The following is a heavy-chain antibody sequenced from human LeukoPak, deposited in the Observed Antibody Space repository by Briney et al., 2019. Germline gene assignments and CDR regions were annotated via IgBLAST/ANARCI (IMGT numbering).Heavy chain of an antibody. D-gene: IGHD3-22*01. CDR3: AGSSRYYYDSSGYYSFDY. J-gene: IGHJ4*02. V-gene: IGHV4-59*01. CDR1: GGSISSCY. Sequence: SETLSLTCTVSGGSISSCYWSWIRQPPGKGLEWIGYIYYSGSTNYNPSLKSRVTISVDTSKNQFSLKLSSVTAADTAVYYCAGSSRYYYDSSGYYSFDYWGQGTLVTVSS. CDR2: IYYSGST.